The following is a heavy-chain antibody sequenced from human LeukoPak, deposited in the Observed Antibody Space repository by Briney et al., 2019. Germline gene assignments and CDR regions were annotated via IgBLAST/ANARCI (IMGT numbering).Heavy chain of an antibody. V-gene: IGHV1-18*01. CDR2: ISAYNDNT. CDR3: ARNPLWGATVGYYFDY. Sequence: ASVKLSCKASGYMFSTYGISWVRQAPGQGLEWMGWISAYNDNTNFAQKFQGRVTMTTDTSTSTVYMELRSLRSDDTAVYYCARNPLWGATVGYYFDYWGQGTLVTVSS. CDR1: GYMFSTYG. D-gene: IGHD3-16*01. J-gene: IGHJ4*02.